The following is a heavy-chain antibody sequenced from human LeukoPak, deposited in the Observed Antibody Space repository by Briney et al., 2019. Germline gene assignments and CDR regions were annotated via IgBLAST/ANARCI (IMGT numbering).Heavy chain of an antibody. CDR1: GGSISSYY. J-gene: IGHJ6*02. V-gene: IGHV4-59*01. Sequence: SETLSLTCTVSGGSISSYYWSWIRQPPGKGLERIGYIYYSGSTNYNPSLKSRVTISVDTSKNQFSLKLSSVTAADTAVYYCARVPGVYYDFWSGHYYYYGMDVLGQGTTVTVSS. CDR2: IYYSGST. D-gene: IGHD3-3*01. CDR3: ARVPGVYYDFWSGHYYYYGMDV.